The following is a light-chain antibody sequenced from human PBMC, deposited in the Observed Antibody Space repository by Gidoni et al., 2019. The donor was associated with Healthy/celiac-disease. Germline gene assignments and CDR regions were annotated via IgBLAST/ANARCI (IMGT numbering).Light chain of an antibody. CDR3: QQSYSTPRALT. CDR1: QSISSY. J-gene: IGKJ4*01. Sequence: IQLTQSPSSLSASVGDRVTITCRASQSISSYLNWYQQKTGKDHKLLIYAASSLQSGVPSRFSGSGSGTDFTLTISSLQPEDFATYYCQQSYSTPRALTFGGGTKVEIK. V-gene: IGKV1-39*01. CDR2: AAS.